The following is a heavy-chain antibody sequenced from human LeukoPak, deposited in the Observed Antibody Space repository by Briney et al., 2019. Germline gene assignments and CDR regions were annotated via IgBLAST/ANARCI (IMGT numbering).Heavy chain of an antibody. CDR1: GFTFSSYA. V-gene: IGHV3-23*01. CDR3: AKDLGVGGYYGSGSSPDY. CDR2: ISGSGGST. Sequence: GGSLRLSCAASGFTFSSYAMSWVRQAPGKGLEWGSAISGSGGSTYYADSVKGRFTISRDNSKNTLYLQMNSLRAEDTAVYYCAKDLGVGGYYGSGSSPDYWGQGTLVTVSS. J-gene: IGHJ4*02. D-gene: IGHD3-10*01.